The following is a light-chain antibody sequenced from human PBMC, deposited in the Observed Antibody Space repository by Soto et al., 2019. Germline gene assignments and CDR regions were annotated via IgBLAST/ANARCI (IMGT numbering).Light chain of an antibody. J-gene: IGKJ1*01. CDR3: QQYGSTPRT. V-gene: IGKV3-20*01. CDR1: QTLSSSF. CDR2: DTS. Sequence: EIVLTQSPGTLSLSPGERATLSCRTSQTLSSSFLAWYQQTPGQAPRLLIYDTSTRAIDIPDRFSGSGSGTDFTLTISRLEPEDFAVYYCQQYGSTPRTFGQGTKVDI.